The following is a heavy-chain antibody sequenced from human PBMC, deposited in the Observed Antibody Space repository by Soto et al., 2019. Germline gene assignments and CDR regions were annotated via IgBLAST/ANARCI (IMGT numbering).Heavy chain of an antibody. V-gene: IGHV1-69*13. D-gene: IGHD5-12*01. CDR3: ARGRYSGYDGLDY. CDR2: IIPIFGTA. J-gene: IGHJ4*02. CDR1: GGTFSSYA. Sequence: SVKVSCKASGGTFSSYAISWVRQAPGQGLEWMGGIIPIFGTANYAQKFQGRVTITADESTSTAYMELSGLRSEDTAVYYCARGRYSGYDGLDYWGQGTLVTVSS.